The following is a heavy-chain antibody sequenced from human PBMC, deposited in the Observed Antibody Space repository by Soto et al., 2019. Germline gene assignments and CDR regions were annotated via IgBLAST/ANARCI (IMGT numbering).Heavy chain of an antibody. CDR3: AEGETFPVLTARGAFAY. Sequence: QVQLVESGGGVVQPGRSLRVSCSASGFTFSSFAMHWVRQTPGKGLQWVAAVSYDGRNKFYPDSVKGRFTISRDNSMNTLSLVMSRLRAGDTAVYYCAEGETFPVLTARGAFAYWGPGTLVTVSS. D-gene: IGHD2-21*02. CDR1: GFTFSSFA. V-gene: IGHV3-30*18. CDR2: VSYDGRNK. J-gene: IGHJ4*02.